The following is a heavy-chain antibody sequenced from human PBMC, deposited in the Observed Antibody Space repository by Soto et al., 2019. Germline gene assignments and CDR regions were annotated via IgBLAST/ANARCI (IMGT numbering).Heavy chain of an antibody. CDR2: IYDSGRT. Sequence: QVQLQESGPGLVKPSETLSLTCTVSGGSISSYYWSWIRQPPGKGLEWIGYIYDSGRTKYNPSLKSRATISVDTSKNQFSLKLSSVTAAVTVVYYCARVQEKVVPAANDYWGQGTLVTVSS. D-gene: IGHD2-2*01. J-gene: IGHJ4*02. CDR1: GGSISSYY. CDR3: ARVQEKVVPAANDY. V-gene: IGHV4-59*01.